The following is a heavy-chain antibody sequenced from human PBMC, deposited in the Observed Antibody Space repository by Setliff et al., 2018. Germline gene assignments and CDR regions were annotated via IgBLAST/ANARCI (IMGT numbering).Heavy chain of an antibody. V-gene: IGHV4-34*01. CDR1: GGSFSGYY. CDR2: INHSGST. CDR3: ARLPSKRVHYNFWSGSYNWFDP. Sequence: SETLSLTCAVYGGSFSGYYWSWIRQPPGKGLEWIGEINHSGSTNYNPSLKSRVTISVDTSKNQFSLKLSSVTAADTAVYYCARLPSKRVHYNFWSGSYNWFDPWGQGTLVTVSS. D-gene: IGHD3-3*01. J-gene: IGHJ5*02.